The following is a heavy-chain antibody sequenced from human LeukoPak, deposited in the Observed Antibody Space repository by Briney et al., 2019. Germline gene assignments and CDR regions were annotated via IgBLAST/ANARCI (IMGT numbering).Heavy chain of an antibody. D-gene: IGHD6-19*01. V-gene: IGHV1-2*02. CDR3: ARVRAVAGTELPY. J-gene: IGHJ4*02. Sequence: GASVKVSCKASGYTFTGYYMHWVRQAPGQGLEWMGWINPNSGGTNYAQKFQGRVTMTRDTSISTAYMELSRLRSDDTAVYYCARVRAVAGTELPYWGQGTLVTVSS. CDR2: INPNSGGT. CDR1: GYTFTGYY.